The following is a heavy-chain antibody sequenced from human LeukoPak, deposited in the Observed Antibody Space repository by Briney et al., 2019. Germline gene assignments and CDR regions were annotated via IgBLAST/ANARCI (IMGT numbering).Heavy chain of an antibody. D-gene: IGHD3-16*01. Sequence: GGSLRLSCAASGFTFDDYAMHWVRQAPGKGLEWVSGISWNSGSIGYADSVKGRFTISRDNSKNTLYVQMNSLRAEDTAVYFCARGYDSNLDYYYYMDVWGKGTTATVSS. J-gene: IGHJ6*03. CDR3: ARGYDSNLDYYYYMDV. V-gene: IGHV3-9*01. CDR1: GFTFDDYA. CDR2: ISWNSGSI.